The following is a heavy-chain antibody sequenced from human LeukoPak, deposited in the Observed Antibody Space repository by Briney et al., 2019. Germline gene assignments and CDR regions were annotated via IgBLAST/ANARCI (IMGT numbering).Heavy chain of an antibody. Sequence: ASVKVSCKASGYTFTGYYMHWVRQAPGQGLEWMEWINPNSGGTNYAQKFQGRVTMTRDTSISTAYMELSRLRSDDTAVYYCARMAVAGTYYYYYGMDVWGQGTTVTVSS. V-gene: IGHV1-2*02. CDR1: GYTFTGYY. J-gene: IGHJ6*02. CDR2: INPNSGGT. D-gene: IGHD6-19*01. CDR3: ARMAVAGTYYYYYGMDV.